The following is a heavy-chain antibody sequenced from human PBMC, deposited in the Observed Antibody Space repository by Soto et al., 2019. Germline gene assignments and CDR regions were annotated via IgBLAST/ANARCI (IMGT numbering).Heavy chain of an antibody. CDR1: GFTFSSYA. CDR3: AKDKYGDYDILTFDY. Sequence: EVQLLESGGGLVQPGGSLRLSCAASGFTFSSYAMSWVRQAPGKGLEWVSTFSGSGGLTYYADSGKGRFTISRDNSKNTLYLQMNSLRAEDTAVYYCAKDKYGDYDILTFDYWGQGTLVTVSS. J-gene: IGHJ4*02. CDR2: FSGSGGLT. V-gene: IGHV3-23*01. D-gene: IGHD3-9*01.